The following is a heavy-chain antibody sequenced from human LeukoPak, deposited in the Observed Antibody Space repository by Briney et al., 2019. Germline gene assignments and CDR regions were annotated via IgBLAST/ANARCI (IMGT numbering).Heavy chain of an antibody. Sequence: PGGSLRLSCAASGFTFSDYYMSWIRQAPGKGLEWVSYISSGSSYTSYADSVKGRFTISRDSAKNSLYLQMNSLRADDTAVYYCARVARWELPRVDYFDYWGQGTLVTVSS. D-gene: IGHD1-26*01. CDR2: ISSGSSYT. CDR1: GFTFSDYY. J-gene: IGHJ4*02. V-gene: IGHV3-11*05. CDR3: ARVARWELPRVDYFDY.